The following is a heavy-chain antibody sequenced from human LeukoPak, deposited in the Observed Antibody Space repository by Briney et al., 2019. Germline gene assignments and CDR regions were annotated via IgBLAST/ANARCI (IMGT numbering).Heavy chain of an antibody. CDR2: IYYSGST. Sequence: PSETLSLTCTVSGGSISSYYWSWIRQPPGKGLEWIGYIYYSGSTNYNPSLKSRVTISVDTSKNQFSLKLSSVTAADTAVHYCAREHQALNAFDIWGQGTMVTVSS. V-gene: IGHV4-59*01. CDR1: GGSISSYY. D-gene: IGHD2-2*01. J-gene: IGHJ3*02. CDR3: AREHQALNAFDI.